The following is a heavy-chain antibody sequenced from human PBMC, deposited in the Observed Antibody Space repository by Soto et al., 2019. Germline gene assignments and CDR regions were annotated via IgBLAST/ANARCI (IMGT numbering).Heavy chain of an antibody. CDR2: IFPADSDT. Sequence: PGESLKISCKGSGYSFSNYWIAWVRQMPGKGLEWMGIIFPADSDTKYSPSFQGQVTISADKSISTAYLQWSSLKASDTATYYCASSVVVPSTMNYLDYWGQGSLVTVSS. J-gene: IGHJ4*02. CDR1: GYSFSNYW. V-gene: IGHV5-51*01. D-gene: IGHD2-15*01. CDR3: ASSVVVPSTMNYLDY.